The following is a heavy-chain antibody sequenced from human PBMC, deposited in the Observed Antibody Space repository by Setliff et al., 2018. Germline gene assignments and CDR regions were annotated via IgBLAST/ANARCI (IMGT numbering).Heavy chain of an antibody. CDR2: ISSSRSTI. J-gene: IGHJ3*02. Sequence: GGSLRLSCAASGFTFSSYSMNWVRQAPGKGLEWVSSISSSRSTIYYADSVKGRCTVSRDNAKNTLQLQMNSLRVEDTAVYYCARDATYYDFWSDYSPDAFDIWGQGTMVTVSS. D-gene: IGHD3-3*01. CDR3: ARDATYYDFWSDYSPDAFDI. CDR1: GFTFSSYS. V-gene: IGHV3-48*04.